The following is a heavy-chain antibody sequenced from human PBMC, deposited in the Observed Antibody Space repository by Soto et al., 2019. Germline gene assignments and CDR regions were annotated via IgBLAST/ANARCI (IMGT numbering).Heavy chain of an antibody. CDR3: ARRHSSSWPPVGMDV. V-gene: IGHV4-31*03. CDR2: IYYSGST. CDR1: GGSISSGGYY. Sequence: QVQLQESGPGLVKPSQTLSLTCTVSGGSISSGGYYWSWIRQHPGKGLEWIGYIYYSGSTYYKPSLKSRVTISVDTSKNQFALKLSSVTAADTAVYYCARRHSSSWPPVGMDVWGQGTTVTVSS. J-gene: IGHJ6*02. D-gene: IGHD6-13*01.